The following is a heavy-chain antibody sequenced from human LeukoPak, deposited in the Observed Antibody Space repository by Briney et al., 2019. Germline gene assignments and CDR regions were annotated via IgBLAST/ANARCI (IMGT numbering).Heavy chain of an antibody. Sequence: GASVKVSCKASGYTFTSYYMHWVRQAPGQGLEWMGWINPNSGGTDYAKNFRGRVTMTRDTSISTASMEVSSLRSDDTAVYYCTRVATDSSTWYDSWGQGTLVTVSS. D-gene: IGHD6-13*01. CDR1: GYTFTSYY. J-gene: IGHJ5*01. CDR2: INPNSGGT. V-gene: IGHV1-2*02. CDR3: TRVATDSSTWYDS.